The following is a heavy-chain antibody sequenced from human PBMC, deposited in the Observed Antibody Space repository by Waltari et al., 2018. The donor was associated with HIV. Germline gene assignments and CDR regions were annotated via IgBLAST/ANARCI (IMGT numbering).Heavy chain of an antibody. D-gene: IGHD3-10*01. CDR2: ISYDGHNK. J-gene: IGHJ6*02. CDR1: GFNFSTFG. V-gene: IGHV3-30*18. Sequence: QVQLEDSGGGVVQSGRSLRLTCVASGFNFSTFGMHWVRRAPGKGLEWVAVISYDGHNKQYADSVKGRFTISRDNSNSTLFLQMSSLRPDDTAVYYCAKDLVTRGFFYFYGMHVWGQGTTVTVSS. CDR3: AKDLVTRGFFYFYGMHV.